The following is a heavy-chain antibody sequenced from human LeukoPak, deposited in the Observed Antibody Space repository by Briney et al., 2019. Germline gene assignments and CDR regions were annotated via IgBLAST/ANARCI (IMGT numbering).Heavy chain of an antibody. CDR3: ARDRGGFTYGEYYFDY. J-gene: IGHJ4*02. Sequence: SETLSLACTVSGGSVSSGSYYWSWIRQPPGKGLEWIGYIYYSGSTNYNPSLKSRVTISADTSRSQVSLKLSSVTAADTAVYYCARDRGGFTYGEYYFDYWGQGSLVTVSS. CDR1: GGSVSSGSYY. CDR2: IYYSGST. V-gene: IGHV4-61*01. D-gene: IGHD2-15*01.